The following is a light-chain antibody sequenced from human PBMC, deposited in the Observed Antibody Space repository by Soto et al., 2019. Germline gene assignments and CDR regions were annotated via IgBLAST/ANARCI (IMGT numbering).Light chain of an antibody. Sequence: QSVLTQPPSASGTPGQRVTISCSGSSSNIGSNTVNWYQQLPGTAPKLLIYSNNNRPSGVPDRFSGSKSGTSASLAIGGRQSEDEADYYCAAWDDGLNGWVFGGGTQLTVL. CDR2: SNN. CDR3: AAWDDGLNGWV. CDR1: SSNIGSNT. J-gene: IGLJ3*02. V-gene: IGLV1-44*01.